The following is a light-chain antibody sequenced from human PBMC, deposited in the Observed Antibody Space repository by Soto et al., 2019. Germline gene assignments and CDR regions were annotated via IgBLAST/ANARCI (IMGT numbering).Light chain of an antibody. Sequence: IVLTQSPATLSLSPGARATLSCRASQSVNSYLAWYQQKPGQAPRLLIYDTSNRATGIPARFSGSGSGTDFTLTISSLEPEDFAVYYCQQYGSSPPRTFGQGTKVEMK. CDR1: QSVNSY. V-gene: IGKV3-11*01. CDR2: DTS. CDR3: QQYGSSPPRT. J-gene: IGKJ1*01.